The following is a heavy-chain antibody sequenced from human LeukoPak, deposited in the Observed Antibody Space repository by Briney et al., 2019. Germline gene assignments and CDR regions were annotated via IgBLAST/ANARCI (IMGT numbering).Heavy chain of an antibody. CDR3: ARRAVLSARSMLGAFDI. V-gene: IGHV5-51*01. CDR1: GYSFTSYW. CDR2: IYPGDSDT. J-gene: IGHJ3*02. Sequence: GESLKISCKGSGYSFTSYWIGWVRQMPGKGLEWMGIIYPGDSDTRYSPSFQGQVTISADKSISTAYLQWSSLKASDTAMYYCARRAVLSARSMLGAFDIWGQGTMVTVPS. D-gene: IGHD2/OR15-2a*01.